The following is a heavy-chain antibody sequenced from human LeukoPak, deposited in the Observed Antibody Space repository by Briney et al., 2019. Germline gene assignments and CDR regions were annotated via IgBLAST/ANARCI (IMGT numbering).Heavy chain of an antibody. Sequence: GESLKISCNAAGYTFSSYWSGWLRQMPGGGVVEMGIIYPGDSDTSYSPSFQGQVTISAGTTISTAYLQWTSLKAPDTAMYYCARSTGGTGPADYWGQGTLVTVS. D-gene: IGHD2-8*02. CDR2: IYPGDSDT. CDR3: ARSTGGTGPADY. CDR1: GYTFSSYW. V-gene: IGHV5-51*01. J-gene: IGHJ4*02.